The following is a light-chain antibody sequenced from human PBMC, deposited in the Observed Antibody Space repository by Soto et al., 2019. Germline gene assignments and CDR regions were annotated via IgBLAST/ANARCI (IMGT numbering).Light chain of an antibody. CDR2: DVS. J-gene: IGKJ5*01. Sequence: EIVLTQSPATLSLSPGERATLSCRASQSVSSYLAWYQQKPGQAPRLLIYDVSNRATGIPARFSGSGSGTDFTLTISSLGPEDFAVYYCQQRSNWPITFGQGTRLEIK. V-gene: IGKV3-11*01. CDR1: QSVSSY. CDR3: QQRSNWPIT.